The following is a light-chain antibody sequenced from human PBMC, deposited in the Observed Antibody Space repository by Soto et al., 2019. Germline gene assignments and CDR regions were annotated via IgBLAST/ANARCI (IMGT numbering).Light chain of an antibody. J-gene: IGKJ1*01. CDR1: QSISSW. CDR2: DAS. CDR3: QQYNSYSWT. V-gene: IGKV1-5*01. Sequence: DNPMTESPSTLSASVRDRVTITCRASQSISSWLAWYQQKPGKAPKLLIYDASSLESGVPSRFSGSGSGTEFTLTISSLQPDDFATYYCQQYNSYSWTFGQGTQVDIK.